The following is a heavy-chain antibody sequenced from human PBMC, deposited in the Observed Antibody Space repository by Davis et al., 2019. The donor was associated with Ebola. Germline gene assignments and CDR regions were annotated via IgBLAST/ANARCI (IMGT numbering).Heavy chain of an antibody. CDR3: ARHRYSSNWYDGMDV. V-gene: IGHV5-51*01. D-gene: IGHD6-13*01. Sequence: GESLKISCKGSGYSFTSYWIGWVRQMPGKGLEWMGIIYPGDSDTRYNPSFQGQVTISADKSISTAYLQWSSLKASDTAIYYCARHRYSSNWYDGMDVWGQGTTVTVSS. CDR2: IYPGDSDT. J-gene: IGHJ6*02. CDR1: GYSFTSYW.